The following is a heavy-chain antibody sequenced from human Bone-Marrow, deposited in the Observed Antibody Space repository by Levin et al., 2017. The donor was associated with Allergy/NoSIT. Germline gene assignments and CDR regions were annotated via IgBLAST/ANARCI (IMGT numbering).Heavy chain of an antibody. V-gene: IGHV4-31*03. CDR2: IYYSGST. D-gene: IGHD4-11*01. CDR3: ARGGYSNQEPHYYYYYYMDV. Sequence: PSETLSLTCTVSGGSISSGGYYWSWIRQHPGKGLEWIGYIYYSGSTYYNPSLKSRVTISVDTSKNQFSLKLSSVTAADTAVYYCARGGYSNQEPHYYYYYYMDVWGKGTTVTVSS. CDR1: GGSISSGGYY. J-gene: IGHJ6*03.